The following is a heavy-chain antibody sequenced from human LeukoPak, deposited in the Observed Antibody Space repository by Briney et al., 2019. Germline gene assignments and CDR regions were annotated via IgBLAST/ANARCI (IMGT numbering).Heavy chain of an antibody. CDR3: ARDYYGSARNFDY. CDR1: GYIFISYG. Sequence: ASVKVSCKASGYIFISYGISWVRQAPGQGLEWMGWISGYSGNTNYTQKLQGRVTMATDTSTSTAYMELRSLRSDDTAVYYCARDYYGSARNFDYWGQGTLVTVSS. V-gene: IGHV1-18*01. J-gene: IGHJ4*02. D-gene: IGHD3-10*01. CDR2: ISGYSGNT.